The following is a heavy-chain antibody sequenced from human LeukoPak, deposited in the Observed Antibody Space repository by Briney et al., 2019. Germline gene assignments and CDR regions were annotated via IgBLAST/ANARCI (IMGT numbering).Heavy chain of an antibody. J-gene: IGHJ4*02. V-gene: IGHV4-61*08. Sequence: SETLSLTCAVSGGSISSGGYSWNWIRQPPGKGLEWIGYISYSGSTNYNSSLKSRVTISVDTSKNQLSLKLSSVTAADTAVYYCARLGGSGNYWNFDYWGQGTLVTVSS. CDR1: GGSISSGGYS. CDR2: ISYSGST. CDR3: ARLGGSGNYWNFDY. D-gene: IGHD3-10*01.